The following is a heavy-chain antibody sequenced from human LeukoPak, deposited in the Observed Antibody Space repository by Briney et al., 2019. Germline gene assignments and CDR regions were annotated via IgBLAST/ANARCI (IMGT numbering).Heavy chain of an antibody. V-gene: IGHV3-11*03. Sequence: PGGSLRLSCVASGFTLSDYYMTWIRQAPGKRLEWVSYIKSSSSYTNYADSVKGRFTVSRDNAKNSLYLQMNSLRAEDTAVYYCARALRIAAATTSFDYWGQGTLVTVSS. CDR2: IKSSSSYT. J-gene: IGHJ4*02. CDR3: ARALRIAAATTSFDY. D-gene: IGHD6-13*01. CDR1: GFTLSDYY.